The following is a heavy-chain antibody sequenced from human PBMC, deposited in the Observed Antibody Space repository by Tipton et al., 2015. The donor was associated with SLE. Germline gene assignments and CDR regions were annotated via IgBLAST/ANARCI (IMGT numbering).Heavy chain of an antibody. Sequence: SLRLSCAASGFTFSSYWMHWVRQAPGKGLVWVSRINSDESSRSYADSVKGRFTISRDNAKNTLYLQMNSLRAEDTAVYYCARDRTTAYHYYFYMDVWGKGTTVTVSS. V-gene: IGHV3-74*01. J-gene: IGHJ6*03. CDR1: GFTFSSYW. D-gene: IGHD1/OR15-1a*01. CDR3: ARDRTTAYHYYFYMDV. CDR2: INSDESSR.